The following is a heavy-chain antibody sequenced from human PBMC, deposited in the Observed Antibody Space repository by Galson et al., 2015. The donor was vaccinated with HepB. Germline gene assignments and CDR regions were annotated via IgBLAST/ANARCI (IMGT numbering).Heavy chain of an antibody. J-gene: IGHJ4*02. CDR3: ARDRGVVVAASFLAFDC. Sequence: SVKVSCKASGYTFTSYGISWVRQAPGQGLEWVGWISAHNGNTDYAQKLQGRVTMTTDTSTSTAYMELRSLRSDDTAVYYCARDRGVVVAASFLAFDCWGQGTLVTVSS. CDR2: ISAHNGNT. CDR1: GYTFTSYG. D-gene: IGHD2-15*01. V-gene: IGHV1-18*01.